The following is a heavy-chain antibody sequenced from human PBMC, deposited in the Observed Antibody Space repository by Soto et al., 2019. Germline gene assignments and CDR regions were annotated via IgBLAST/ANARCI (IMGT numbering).Heavy chain of an antibody. V-gene: IGHV4-34*01. CDR3: ARAQWEHYWFDP. CDR1: GGSFTGHY. Sequence: SETLSLTCAVYGGSFTGHYWSWIRQPPGKGLEWIGEINHSGSTNYNPSLKSRVTISVDTSKNQFSLKLSSVTAADTAVYYCARAQWEHYWFDPWGQGTLVTVSS. D-gene: IGHD1-26*01. CDR2: INHSGST. J-gene: IGHJ5*02.